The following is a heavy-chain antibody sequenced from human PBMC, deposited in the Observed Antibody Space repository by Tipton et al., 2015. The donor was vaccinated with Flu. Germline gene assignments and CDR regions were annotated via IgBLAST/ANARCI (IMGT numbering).Heavy chain of an antibody. Sequence: TLSLTCAVSGDSISSRYYWGWIRQPPGRGLEWIGNIHHSGNTYYNPSLKSRVTISVDTSKNQFSLKLRSVTAADTAVYYCARGSDYYYGAGILARGFDPWGQGTQVTVSS. CDR3: ARGSDYYYGAGILARGFDP. D-gene: IGHD3-10*01. CDR1: GDSISSRYY. V-gene: IGHV4-38-2*01. J-gene: IGHJ5*02. CDR2: IHHSGNT.